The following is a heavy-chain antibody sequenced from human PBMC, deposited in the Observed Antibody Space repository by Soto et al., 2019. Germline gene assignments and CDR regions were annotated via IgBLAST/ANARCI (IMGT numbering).Heavy chain of an antibody. CDR3: ASIPNRDIVVVPGIY. J-gene: IGHJ4*02. Sequence: ASVNVSCKASAVTFNGPEDRWGRQAPGQGLEWMGGIIPIFGTANYAQKLQGRVTITADESTSTAYMELSSLRSEDTAVYYCASIPNRDIVVVPGIYWGQGTLVTVS. CDR2: IIPIFGTA. D-gene: IGHD2-2*01. V-gene: IGHV1-69*13. CDR1: AVTFNGPE.